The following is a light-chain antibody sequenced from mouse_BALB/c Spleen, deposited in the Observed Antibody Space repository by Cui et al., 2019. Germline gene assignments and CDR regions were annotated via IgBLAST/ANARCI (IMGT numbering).Light chain of an antibody. CDR1: KSPLDKNCKTY. J-gene: IGKJ4*01. V-gene: IGKV2-112*01. CDR2: LMS. Sequence: SVITQDELYKPVTSGETVSISCRSSKSPLDKNCKTYWNRLLQRPGQSPQLLIYLMSTRASGVSDRFSDSGSGTDFTLEISRVKAEDVGGYYCQQLVEYPFTFGSGTKLEIK. CDR3: QQLVEYPFT.